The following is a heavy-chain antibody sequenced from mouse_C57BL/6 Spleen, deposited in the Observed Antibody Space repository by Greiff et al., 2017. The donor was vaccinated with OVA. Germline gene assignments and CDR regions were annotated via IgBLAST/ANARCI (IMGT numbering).Heavy chain of an antibody. CDR2: ISGGGGNT. CDR3: ARQIYYDYDGFAY. V-gene: IGHV5-9*01. Sequence: DVKLVESGGGLVKPGGSLTLSCAASGFTFSSYTMSWVRQTPEKRLEWVATISGGGGNTSYPDSVKGRFTISRDNAKNTRYLQMSSMRSEDTALYYCARQIYYDYDGFAYWGQGTLVTVSA. D-gene: IGHD2-4*01. CDR1: GFTFSSYT. J-gene: IGHJ3*01.